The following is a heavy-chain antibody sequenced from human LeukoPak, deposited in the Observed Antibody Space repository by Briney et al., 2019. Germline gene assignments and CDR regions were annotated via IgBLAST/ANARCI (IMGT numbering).Heavy chain of an antibody. CDR3: ARGRAVASDC. J-gene: IGHJ4*02. V-gene: IGHV4-34*01. CDR2: INHSGST. CDR1: GGSFSGFY. Sequence: SETLSLTCAVYGGSFSGFYWSWIRQPPGKGLEWIGEINHSGSTNYNPSLKSRLTISVDTSKNQFSLKLSSVTAADTAVYYCARGRAVASDCWGQGTLVTVSS. D-gene: IGHD6-19*01.